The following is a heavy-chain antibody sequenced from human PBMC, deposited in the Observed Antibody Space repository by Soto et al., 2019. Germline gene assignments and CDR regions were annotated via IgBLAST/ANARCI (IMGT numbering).Heavy chain of an antibody. Sequence: PGGSLRLSCAASGFTFSNYGMHWVRQAPGKGLEWVAVISYDGGKKYYVDSVKGRFTISRDNSKNTLNLQMNSLRAEDTAVYYCARLSATVTTSINYLYYYGMDVWGQGTTVTVSS. D-gene: IGHD4-4*01. CDR2: ISYDGGKK. CDR1: GFTFSNYG. V-gene: IGHV3-30-3*01. J-gene: IGHJ6*02. CDR3: ARLSATVTTSINYLYYYGMDV.